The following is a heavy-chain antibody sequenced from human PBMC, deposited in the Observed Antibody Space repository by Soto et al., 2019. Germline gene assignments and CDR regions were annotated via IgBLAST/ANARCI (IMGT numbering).Heavy chain of an antibody. D-gene: IGHD1-26*01. Sequence: QLQLVESGGGVVQPGRSLRLSCAASGFTFSSYAMHWVRQAPGKGLEWVAVISYDGSNKYYADSVKGRFTISKDNSKNXXYLQLNSLRAEDTTGDYCARGVLRGGGADDDAFDCWGQGTMVTVSS. V-gene: IGHV3-30-3*01. CDR1: GFTFSSYA. CDR2: ISYDGSNK. J-gene: IGHJ3*01. CDR3: ARGVLRGGGADDDAFDC.